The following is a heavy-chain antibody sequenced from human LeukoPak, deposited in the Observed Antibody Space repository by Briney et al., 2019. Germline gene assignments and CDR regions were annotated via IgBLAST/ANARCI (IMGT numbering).Heavy chain of an antibody. V-gene: IGHV3-48*04. CDR1: GFTFSSYS. D-gene: IGHD2-21*02. J-gene: IGHJ3*02. CDR3: ARVLDIVVVTAMPDAFDI. Sequence: PGGSLRLSCAASGFTFSSYSMNWVRQAPGKGLEWVSYISSSSSTIYYADSVKGRFTISRDNAKNSLYLQMNSLRAEDTAVYYCARVLDIVVVTAMPDAFDIWGQGTMVTVSS. CDR2: ISSSSSTI.